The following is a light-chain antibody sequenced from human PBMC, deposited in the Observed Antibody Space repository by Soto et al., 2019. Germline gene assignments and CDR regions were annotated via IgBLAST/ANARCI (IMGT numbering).Light chain of an antibody. CDR2: YDR. CDR1: YIGSKS. Sequence: SYELTQPPSVSVAPGKTASITCAGNYIGSKSVHWYQQRPGQAPVLVIFYDRDRPSGIPERFSGSNSGNTATLTISRVEAGDEADYYCQVWDSSSDHVGVFGGGTQLTVL. V-gene: IGLV3-21*04. CDR3: QVWDSSSDHVGV. J-gene: IGLJ2*01.